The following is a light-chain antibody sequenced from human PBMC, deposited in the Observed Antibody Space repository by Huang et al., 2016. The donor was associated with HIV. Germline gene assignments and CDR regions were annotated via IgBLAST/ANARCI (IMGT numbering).Light chain of an antibody. Sequence: EIVMTQSPATLSVSPGERATLSCRASQSVSSNLAWYQQKLGQAPRLLIYGASTRATVIPARFSGSGSGTEFTLTISSLQSEDFALYYCQQHDDWPATFGQGTRVEIK. V-gene: IGKV3-15*01. CDR2: GAS. CDR1: QSVSSN. J-gene: IGKJ1*01. CDR3: QQHDDWPAT.